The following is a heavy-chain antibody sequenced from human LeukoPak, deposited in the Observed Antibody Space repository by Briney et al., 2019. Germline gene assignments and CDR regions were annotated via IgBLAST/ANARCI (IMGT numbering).Heavy chain of an antibody. D-gene: IGHD2-2*01. CDR2: IYHSGST. J-gene: IGHJ4*02. CDR1: GYSISSGYY. Sequence: SETLSLTCAVSGYSISSGYYWGWIRQPPGKGLEWIGSIYHSGSTYYNPSLKSRVTISVDTSKNQFSLKLSSVPAADTAVYYCARHIAYRSSTSCYDPTIHPFDYWGQGTLVTVSS. CDR3: ARHIAYRSSTSCYDPTIHPFDY. V-gene: IGHV4-38-2*01.